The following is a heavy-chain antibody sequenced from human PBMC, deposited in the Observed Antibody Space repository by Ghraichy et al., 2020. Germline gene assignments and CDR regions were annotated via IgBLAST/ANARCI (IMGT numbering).Heavy chain of an antibody. CDR3: ARGIVGAYYYCYGMDV. V-gene: IGHV4-34*01. J-gene: IGHJ6*02. D-gene: IGHD1-26*01. Sequence: SETLSLTCAVYGGSFSGYFWSWIRQPPGKGLEWIGEINHSGSTNYNPSLKSRVTISVDTSKNQFSLKLSSVTAADTAVYYCARGIVGAYYYCYGMDVWGQGPTVTVPS. CDR1: GGSFSGYF. CDR2: INHSGST.